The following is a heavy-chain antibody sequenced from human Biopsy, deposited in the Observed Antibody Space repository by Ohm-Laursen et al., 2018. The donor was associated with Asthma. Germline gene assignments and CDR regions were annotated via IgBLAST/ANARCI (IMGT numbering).Heavy chain of an antibody. CDR1: GDAMSTSGSY. J-gene: IGHJ6*02. Sequence: SETLSLTCIVSGDAMSTSGSYWGWIRQSPGKGLEWIGETNERGVTNSNPSLKSRVIISIDTYWNRVSLKLTSVTAADTAVYYCARGPELDVWGQGTTVTVSS. V-gene: IGHV4-39*07. CDR3: ARGPELDV. CDR2: TNERGVT.